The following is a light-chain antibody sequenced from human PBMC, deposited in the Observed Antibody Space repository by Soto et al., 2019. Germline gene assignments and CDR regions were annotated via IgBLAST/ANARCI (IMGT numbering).Light chain of an antibody. Sequence: QLVLTQPPSASASLGASVTLTCTLSSGYSNYQVDWYQQRPGKGPRFVMRVGTGGIVGSKGDGIPDRFSGLGSGLNRYLTIKNLQEEDESDYHCGAEHGSGSHFVFGGGTQLTVL. V-gene: IGLV9-49*01. CDR1: SGYSNYQ. CDR2: VGTGGIVG. J-gene: IGLJ2*01. CDR3: GAEHGSGSHFV.